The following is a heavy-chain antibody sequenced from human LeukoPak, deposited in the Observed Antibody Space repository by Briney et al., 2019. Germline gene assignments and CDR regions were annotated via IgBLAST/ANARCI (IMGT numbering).Heavy chain of an antibody. V-gene: IGHV3-23*01. CDR1: GFTFSNYA. D-gene: IGHD6-13*01. CDR2: ISDSGGST. J-gene: IGHJ4*02. Sequence: GGSLRLSCAASGFTFSNYAMSWVRQAPGKGLEWVSTISDSGGSTYYADSVQGRFTISRDNPKNTLYLQMNSLRAEDTAIYYCAKAYSSSWYLFDYWGQGTLVTVSS. CDR3: AKAYSSSWYLFDY.